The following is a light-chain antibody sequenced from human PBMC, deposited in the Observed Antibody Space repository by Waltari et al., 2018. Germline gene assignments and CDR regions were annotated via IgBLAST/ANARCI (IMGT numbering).Light chain of an antibody. J-gene: IGLJ2*01. CDR2: DVS. CDR1: SRDVGSYNY. Sequence: QSALTQPASVSGSPGQSITISCTGTSRDVGSYNYVSWYQQPPGKAPKLMIYDVSYRPSGVSNRFSGSKSGNTASLTISGLQAEDEADYYCSSYITTNTLELFGGGTSLTVL. CDR3: SSYITTNTLEL. V-gene: IGLV2-14*03.